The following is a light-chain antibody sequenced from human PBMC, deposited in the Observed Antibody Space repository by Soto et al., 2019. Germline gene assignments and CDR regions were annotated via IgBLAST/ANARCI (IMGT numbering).Light chain of an antibody. V-gene: IGKV3-20*01. J-gene: IGKJ1*01. CDR3: HQYDSWT. CDR1: QSVNSIY. CDR2: GAS. Sequence: EIVLTQSPGTLSLSPVERATLSCRASQSVNSIYLAWYQQKPGQAPRLLIYGASSRATGIPDRFSGSGSGTDFTLTISRLEPEDFAVYYCHQYDSWTFGQGTTVDIK.